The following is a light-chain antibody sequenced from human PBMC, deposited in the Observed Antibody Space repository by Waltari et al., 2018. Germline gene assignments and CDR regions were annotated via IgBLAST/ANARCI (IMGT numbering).Light chain of an antibody. V-gene: IGLV6-57*02. CDR1: SGRIATHH. CDR3: QSYDDFDWI. Sequence: NVILTQPHSVSEFPGKTVPITCTASSGRIATHHVQWYQQRPGSGPTTVIYEDTQRPSGVPARFSGSIDSSSNSASLTISGLLPEDEADYYCQSYDDFDWIFGGGTKLTVL. J-gene: IGLJ3*02. CDR2: EDT.